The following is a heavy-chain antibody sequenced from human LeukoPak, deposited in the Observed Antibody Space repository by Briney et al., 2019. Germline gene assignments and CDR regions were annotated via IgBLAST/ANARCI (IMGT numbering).Heavy chain of an antibody. D-gene: IGHD2/OR15-2a*01. V-gene: IGHV3-33*01. CDR2: IWYDGSNK. CDR1: EFIFSNYG. CDR3: ASQIVPVLSSDY. Sequence: GGSLRLSCAASEFIFSNYGMHWVRQAPGKGLEWVAVIWYDGSNKYYADSVKGRSTISRDNSKSTLYLQMNSLRAEDTAVYYCASQIVPVLSSDYWGQGTLVTVSS. J-gene: IGHJ4*02.